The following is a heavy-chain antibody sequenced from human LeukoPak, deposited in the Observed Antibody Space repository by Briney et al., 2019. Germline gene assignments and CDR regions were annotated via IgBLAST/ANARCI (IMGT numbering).Heavy chain of an antibody. Sequence: SVKVSCKASGGTFSSYAISWVRQAPGQGLEWMGRISPILGIANYAQKFQGRVTITADKSTSTAYMELSSLRSEDTAVYYCASGITGTTDAFDIWGQGTMVTVSS. V-gene: IGHV1-69*04. J-gene: IGHJ3*02. CDR2: ISPILGIA. D-gene: IGHD1-7*01. CDR1: GGTFSSYA. CDR3: ASGITGTTDAFDI.